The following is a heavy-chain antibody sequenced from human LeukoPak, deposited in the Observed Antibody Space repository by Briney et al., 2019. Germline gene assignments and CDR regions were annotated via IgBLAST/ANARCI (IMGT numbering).Heavy chain of an antibody. V-gene: IGHV3-11*01. D-gene: IGHD6-19*01. CDR3: ASGRDIAVAGPGGYSDY. CDR1: GFSFSDYH. Sequence: PGGSLRLSCAASGFSFSDYHMNWVRQAPGKGLEWVSYISPRGDTIHFADAVKGRFTISRDHAKNSLFLQMNSLTAEDTAVYYCASGRDIAVAGPGGYSDYWGQGALVTVSS. CDR2: ISPRGDTI. J-gene: IGHJ4*02.